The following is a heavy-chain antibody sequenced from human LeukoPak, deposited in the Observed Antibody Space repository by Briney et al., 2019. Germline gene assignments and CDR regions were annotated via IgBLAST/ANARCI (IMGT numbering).Heavy chain of an antibody. V-gene: IGHV3-66*01. CDR3: ARITMVRGAISYFDY. J-gene: IGHJ4*02. Sequence: PGGCLRLSCAASGFTLSSNYMSWVRQAPGKGLEWGSVIYSGGSTYYADSVKGRFTISRDNSKNTLYLQMNSLRAEDTAVYYCARITMVRGAISYFDYWGQGTLVTVSS. CDR1: GFTLSSNY. CDR2: IYSGGST. D-gene: IGHD3-10*01.